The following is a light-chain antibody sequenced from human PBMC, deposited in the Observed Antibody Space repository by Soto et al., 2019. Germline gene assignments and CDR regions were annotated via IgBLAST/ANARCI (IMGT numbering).Light chain of an antibody. V-gene: IGKV3-11*01. CDR3: QQSNNLRT. Sequence: EIVLTQSPSTLSLAPGERATLSCRASQTVSSYLAWYQQKPGQAPRLLISNASNRHNGVPARFSGSGSGTDFTLIISSLEPEDFAAYYCQQSNNLRTFGQGTKLEIK. CDR2: NAS. J-gene: IGKJ1*01. CDR1: QTVSSY.